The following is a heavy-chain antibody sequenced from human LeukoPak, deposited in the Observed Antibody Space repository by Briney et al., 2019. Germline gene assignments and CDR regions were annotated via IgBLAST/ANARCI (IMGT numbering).Heavy chain of an antibody. CDR2: IYSDGRT. CDR3: ARDSRQDYYDSSGYLWFAFDI. CDR1: GFTVSNNY. Sequence: GGSLRLSCAASGFTVSNNYMSWVRQAPGKGLEWVSVIYSDGRTYYADSVKGRFTISRDNSKNTLYLQMNSLRAEDTAVYYCARDSRQDYYDSSGYLWFAFDIWGQGTMVTVSS. D-gene: IGHD3-22*01. V-gene: IGHV3-53*01. J-gene: IGHJ3*02.